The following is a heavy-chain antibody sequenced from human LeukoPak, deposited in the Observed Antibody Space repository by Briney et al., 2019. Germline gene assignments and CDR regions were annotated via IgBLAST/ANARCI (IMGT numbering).Heavy chain of an antibody. CDR1: GFTFDDYA. CDR3: VRDRETTVTTLDF. Sequence: GRSLRLSCAASGFTFDDYAMHWVRQAPGKGLEWVSGISWNSGSIGYADSVKGRFTISRDNAKNTLYLQMSSLRAEDTAVYYCVRDRETTVTTLDFWGQGTVVTVSS. J-gene: IGHJ4*02. D-gene: IGHD4-11*01. V-gene: IGHV3-9*01. CDR2: ISWNSGSI.